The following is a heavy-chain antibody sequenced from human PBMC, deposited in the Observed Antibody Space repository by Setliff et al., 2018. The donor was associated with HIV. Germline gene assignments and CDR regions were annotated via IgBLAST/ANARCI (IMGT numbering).Heavy chain of an antibody. CDR3: ARDIPPEYPGFDL. J-gene: IGHJ3*01. V-gene: IGHV3-21*01. CDR1: GFNFNTYS. CDR2: ISIGSGSAI. Sequence: GSLRLSCAASGFNFNTYSMSWVRQAPGRGLEWVSSISIGSGSAIDYADSVQGRFTISRDNAKRSLYLQMNSLRVEDTAVYYCARDIPPEYPGFDLWGQGTVVTVSS. D-gene: IGHD6-6*01.